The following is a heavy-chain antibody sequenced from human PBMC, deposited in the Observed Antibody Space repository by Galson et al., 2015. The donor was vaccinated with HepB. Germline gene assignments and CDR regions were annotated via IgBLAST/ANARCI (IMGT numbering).Heavy chain of an antibody. CDR3: TTRHCEDYGDCPLDY. CDR2: IKSKTDGGTT. CDR1: GFTFSNAW. J-gene: IGHJ4*02. Sequence: SLRLSCAASGFTFSNAWMSWVRQAPGKGLEWVGRIKSKTDGGTTDYAAPVKGRSTISRDDSKNTLYLQMNSLKTEDTAVYYCTTRHCEDYGDCPLDYWGQGTLVTVSS. D-gene: IGHD4-17*01. V-gene: IGHV3-15*01.